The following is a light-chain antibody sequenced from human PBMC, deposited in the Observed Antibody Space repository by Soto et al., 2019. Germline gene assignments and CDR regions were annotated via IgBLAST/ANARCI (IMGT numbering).Light chain of an antibody. Sequence: DIVMTQSPLSLPVTPGEPASISCRSSQSLLHSNGYNYLDWYLQKPGQSPQLLIYLGSNRASGVPDRFSGSGLGTDFTLKISRVEAEDVGVYYCMQALQTPLYTFGQGTKLEIQ. J-gene: IGKJ2*01. CDR2: LGS. V-gene: IGKV2-28*01. CDR3: MQALQTPLYT. CDR1: QSLLHSNGYNY.